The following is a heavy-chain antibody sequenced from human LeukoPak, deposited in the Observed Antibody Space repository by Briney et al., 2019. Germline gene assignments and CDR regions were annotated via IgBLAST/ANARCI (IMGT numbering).Heavy chain of an antibody. CDR3: ARGVAAAGRIIDY. CDR1: GFTFDDYG. Sequence: GGSLRLSCVASGFTFDDYGISWVRQAPGKGLEWVSRIHWNSGSTRYADSVKGRFTISRDNAKNSLYLQMNSLRAEDTAVYYCARGVAAAGRIIDYWGQGTLVTVSS. CDR2: IHWNSGST. J-gene: IGHJ4*02. D-gene: IGHD6-13*01. V-gene: IGHV3-20*04.